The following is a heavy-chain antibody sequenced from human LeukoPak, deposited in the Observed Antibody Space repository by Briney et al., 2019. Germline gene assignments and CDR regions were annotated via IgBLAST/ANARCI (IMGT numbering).Heavy chain of an antibody. CDR3: ARDLDTAMVSLDY. D-gene: IGHD5-18*01. CDR1: GFTFSSYA. V-gene: IGHV3-30-3*01. CDR2: ISYDGSNK. Sequence: PGGSLRLSCAASGFTFSSYAMHWVRQAPGKGLEWVAVISYDGSNKYYADSVKGRFTISRGNSKNTLYLQMNSLRAEDTAVYYCARDLDTAMVSLDYWGQGTLVTVSS. J-gene: IGHJ4*02.